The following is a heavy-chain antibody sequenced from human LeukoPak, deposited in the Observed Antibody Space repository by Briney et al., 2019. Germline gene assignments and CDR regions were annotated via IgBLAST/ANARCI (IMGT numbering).Heavy chain of an antibody. CDR1: GFTVSSYG. CDR3: AKAVVLSGMSRVFDY. D-gene: IGHD3-10*01. Sequence: PGGSLRLSCAASGFTVSSYGMSWVRQAPGKGLEWVSTIGTADVYTFYADSVKGRFTISRDNSKNTLSLQMNSLRAEDTAVYYCAKAVVLSGMSRVFDYWGQGTLVTVSS. V-gene: IGHV3-23*01. CDR2: IGTADVYT. J-gene: IGHJ4*02.